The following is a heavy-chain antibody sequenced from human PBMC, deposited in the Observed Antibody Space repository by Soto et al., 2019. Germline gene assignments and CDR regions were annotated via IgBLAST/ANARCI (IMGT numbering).Heavy chain of an antibody. CDR3: ARGVGYCSGGSCPSFLGH. Sequence: SETLSLTCAVYGESSSGYYWSWIRQPPGKGLEWIGEINHSGSTNYNPSLKSRVTISVDTSKNQFSLNLSSVTAADTAVYYCARGVGYCSGGSCPSFLGHWGQGTLVTVSS. V-gene: IGHV4-34*01. CDR1: GESSSGYY. CDR2: INHSGST. D-gene: IGHD2-15*01. J-gene: IGHJ4*02.